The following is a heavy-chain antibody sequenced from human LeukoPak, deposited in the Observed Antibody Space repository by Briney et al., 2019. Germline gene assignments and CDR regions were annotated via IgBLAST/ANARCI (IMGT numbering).Heavy chain of an antibody. CDR2: INDNGDGT. D-gene: IGHD1-26*01. V-gene: IGHV3-23*01. CDR1: GFTFSSYA. Sequence: GGSLRLSCAASGFTFSSYAMSWVRQAPGKGLKWVSTINDNGDGTYYADSVKGRFTNSRDNSYNTVSLQMNSLRDEDTAVYYCATTAVGATSLFDYWGQGTLVTVSS. J-gene: IGHJ4*02. CDR3: ATTAVGATSLFDY.